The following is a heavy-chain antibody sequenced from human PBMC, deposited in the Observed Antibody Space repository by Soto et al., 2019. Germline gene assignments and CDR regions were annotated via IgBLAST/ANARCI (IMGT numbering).Heavy chain of an antibody. V-gene: IGHV4-34*01. Sequence: SETLSLTCAVYGGSFSGYYWSWIRQSPGKGLEWIGEINHSGNTNYNPSLKSRVTISVDTSKNQFSLKLSSVTAADTAMYYYARGKYYYYYYAMEVWGQGTTVT. CDR2: INHSGNT. D-gene: IGHD2-2*01. CDR1: GGSFSGYY. CDR3: ARGKYYYYYYAMEV. J-gene: IGHJ6*02.